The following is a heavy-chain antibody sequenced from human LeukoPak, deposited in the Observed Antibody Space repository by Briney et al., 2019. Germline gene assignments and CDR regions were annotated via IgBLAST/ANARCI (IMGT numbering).Heavy chain of an antibody. V-gene: IGHV4-59*01. D-gene: IGHD6-13*01. CDR1: GGSISSYY. CDR3: ARVGSVAAAGTIHWYFDL. CDR2: IYYSGST. Sequence: SETLPLTCTVSGGSISSYYWSWIRQPPGKGLEWIGYIYYSGSTNYNPSLKSRVTISVDTSKNQFSLKLSSVTAADTAVYYCARVGSVAAAGTIHWYFDLWGRGTLVTVSS. J-gene: IGHJ2*01.